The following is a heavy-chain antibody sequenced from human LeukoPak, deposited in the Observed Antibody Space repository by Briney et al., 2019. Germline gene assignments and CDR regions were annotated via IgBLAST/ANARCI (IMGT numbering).Heavy chain of an antibody. J-gene: IGHJ4*02. Sequence: GGSLRLSCAASGFTFSSHWMSWVRQAPGKGLEWVANINQDGSEKYYVDSVKGRFTISRDNAKNSLYLQMNSLRAEYTAVYYCARDHVVDGLVFDYWGQGALVTVSS. CDR1: GFTFSSHW. V-gene: IGHV3-7*01. CDR3: ARDHVVDGLVFDY. CDR2: INQDGSEK. D-gene: IGHD2-15*01.